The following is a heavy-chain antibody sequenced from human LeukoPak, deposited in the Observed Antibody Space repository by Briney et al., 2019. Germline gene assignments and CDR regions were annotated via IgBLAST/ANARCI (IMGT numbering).Heavy chain of an antibody. CDR3: ARGGNCSSTSCYRLHYDFWSGHPYYYYMDV. Sequence: GASVKVSCKASGYTFTSYAMHWVRQAPGQRLEWMGWINAGNGNTKYSQKFQGRVTITRDTSASTAYMELSSLRSEDTAVYYCARGGNCSSTSCYRLHYDFWSGHPYYYYMDVWGKGTTVTVSS. D-gene: IGHD2-2*02. V-gene: IGHV1-3*01. CDR1: GYTFTSYA. J-gene: IGHJ6*03. CDR2: INAGNGNT.